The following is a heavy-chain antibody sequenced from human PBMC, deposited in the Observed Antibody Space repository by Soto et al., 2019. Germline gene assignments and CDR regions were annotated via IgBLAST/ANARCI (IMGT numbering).Heavy chain of an antibody. D-gene: IGHD3-22*01. Sequence: QMQLVQSGPEVKRPGTSVKVSCKASGFTFTNSAVQWVRQARGQRLEWIGWIVVGSDNTNYTQKFQERVTFTRDMSTSTAYMELRSLRSEDSAVYYCAADVYDATDVHDLGVYWGQGTLVTVSS. CDR2: IVVGSDNT. J-gene: IGHJ4*02. CDR1: GFTFTNSA. CDR3: AADVYDATDVHDLGVY. V-gene: IGHV1-58*01.